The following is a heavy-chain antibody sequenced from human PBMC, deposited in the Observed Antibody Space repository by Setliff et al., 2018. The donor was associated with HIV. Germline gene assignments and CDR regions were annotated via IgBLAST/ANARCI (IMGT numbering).Heavy chain of an antibody. CDR3: ARSNSGSGTGRGYYYHMDV. CDR2: ASPSGSS. V-gene: IGHV4-61*02. D-gene: IGHD3-9*01. CDR1: GGSLDSGNYY. Sequence: KTSETLSLTCTISGGSLDSGNYYWSWIRQPAGKGLEWIGRASPSGSSNYSPSLKSRVSISIDTSKQFSLNVRSLTAADTAVYYCARSNSGSGTGRGYYYHMDVWGKGTTVTVSS. J-gene: IGHJ6*03.